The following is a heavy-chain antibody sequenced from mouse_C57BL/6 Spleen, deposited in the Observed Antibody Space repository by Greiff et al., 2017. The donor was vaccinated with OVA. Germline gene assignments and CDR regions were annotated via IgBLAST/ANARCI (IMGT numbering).Heavy chain of an antibody. Sequence: VQLQLSGAELVKPGASVKISCKASGYAFSSYWMNWVKQRPGKGLEWIGQIYPGDGDTNYNGKFKGKATLTADKSSSTAYMQLSSLTSEDSAVYFCARTLTGRGYYFDYWGQGTTLTVSS. CDR2: IYPGDGDT. V-gene: IGHV1-80*01. J-gene: IGHJ2*01. CDR3: ARTLTGRGYYFDY. D-gene: IGHD4-1*01. CDR1: GYAFSSYW.